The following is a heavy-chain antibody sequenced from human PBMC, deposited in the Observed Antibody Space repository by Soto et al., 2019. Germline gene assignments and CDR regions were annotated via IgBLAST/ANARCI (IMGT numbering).Heavy chain of an antibody. V-gene: IGHV3-13*01. Sequence: EVQLVESGGGLVQPGGSLRLSCAASGFTFSSYDMHWVRQATGKGLELVSAIGTAGDTYYPGSVKGRFTISRENAKNSLYLQMNSLRAGDTAVYYCARGGVELPYYSYGMDVWGQGTTVTVSS. CDR2: IGTAGDT. CDR1: GFTFSSYD. D-gene: IGHD1-7*01. J-gene: IGHJ6*02. CDR3: ARGGVELPYYSYGMDV.